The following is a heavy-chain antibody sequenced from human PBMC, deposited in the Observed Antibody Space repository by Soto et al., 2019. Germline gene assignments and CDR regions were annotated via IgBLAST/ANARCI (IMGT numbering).Heavy chain of an antibody. D-gene: IGHD3-22*01. Sequence: EVQLLESGGGLVQPGGSLRLSCAASGFTFSSYAMNWVRQAPGKGLEWVSYISSSSSTIYYADSVKGRFTISRDNAKNSLYLQMNSLRDEDTAVYYCARNTYYYDSSGYNYWGQGTLVTVSS. J-gene: IGHJ4*02. V-gene: IGHV3-48*02. CDR2: ISSSSSTI. CDR1: GFTFSSYA. CDR3: ARNTYYYDSSGYNY.